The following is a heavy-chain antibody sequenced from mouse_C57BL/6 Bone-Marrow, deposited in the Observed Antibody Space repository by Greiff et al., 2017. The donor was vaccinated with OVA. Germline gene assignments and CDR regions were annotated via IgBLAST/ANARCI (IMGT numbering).Heavy chain of an antibody. D-gene: IGHD2-1*01. CDR3: AGGNYGAMDY. Sequence: EVQLQQSGPGLVKPSQSLSLTCSVTGYSITSGYYWNWIRQFPGNKLEWMGYISYDGSNNYNPSLKNRISITRGTSKNQFFLKLNSVTTEDTATYYCAGGNYGAMDYWGQGTSVTVSS. CDR1: GYSITSGYY. V-gene: IGHV3-6*01. CDR2: ISYDGSN. J-gene: IGHJ4*01.